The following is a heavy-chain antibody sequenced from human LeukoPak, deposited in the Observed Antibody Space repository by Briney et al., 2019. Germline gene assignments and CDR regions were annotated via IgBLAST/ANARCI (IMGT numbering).Heavy chain of an antibody. D-gene: IGHD2-15*01. J-gene: IGHJ5*02. V-gene: IGHV4-59*12. CDR1: GGSISYYY. CDR2: IHYSGST. CDR3: ARPGIVVVVAATTDTWFDP. Sequence: SETLSLTCSVSGGSISYYYWSWIRQPPGKELEWIGYIHYSGSTNYNPSLKSRVTISVDTSKNQFSLKLSSVTAADTAVYYCARPGIVVVVAATTDTWFDPWGQGTLVTVSS.